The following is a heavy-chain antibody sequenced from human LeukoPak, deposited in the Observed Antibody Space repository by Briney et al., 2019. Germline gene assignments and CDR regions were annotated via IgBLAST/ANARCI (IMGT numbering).Heavy chain of an antibody. CDR2: MNPNSANT. Sequence: ASVTVSCKTSGYPFTTYDIHWVRQATGQGLEWMGWMNPNSANTGYAQKFQGRVAMTRDTSINTAYLDLSSLRSDDTAIYYCTRGEVLDTSGYFYAFDIWGQGTVVTVSS. CDR1: GYPFTTYD. D-gene: IGHD3-22*01. V-gene: IGHV1-8*01. CDR3: TRGEVLDTSGYFYAFDI. J-gene: IGHJ3*02.